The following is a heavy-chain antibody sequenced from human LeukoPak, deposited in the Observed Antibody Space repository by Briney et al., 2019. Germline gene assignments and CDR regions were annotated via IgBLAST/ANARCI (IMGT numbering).Heavy chain of an antibody. CDR2: IGGSGRSS. CDR1: GFTFSTYA. J-gene: IGHJ6*02. CDR3: AKTLSLDV. V-gene: IGHV3-23*01. Sequence: PGASLRLSCAASGFTFSTYAMSWVRQAPGMGLEWVSAIGGSGRSSYYADSVKGRFTISRDNSKNTLYLQMNSQRAEDTAVYYCAKTLSLDVWGQGTTVTVSS.